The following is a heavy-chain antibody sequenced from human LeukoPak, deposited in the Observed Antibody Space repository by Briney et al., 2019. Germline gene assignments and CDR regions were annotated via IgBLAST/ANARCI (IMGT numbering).Heavy chain of an antibody. Sequence: SETLSLTCAVYGGSFSGYYWSWIRQPPGKGLEWIGEINHSGSTNYNPSLKSRVTISVDTSENQFSLKLSSVTAADTAVYYCARVLQAAAKIDYWGQGTLVTVSS. CDR1: GGSFSGYY. CDR3: ARVLQAAAKIDY. D-gene: IGHD5-18*01. CDR2: INHSGST. V-gene: IGHV4-34*01. J-gene: IGHJ4*02.